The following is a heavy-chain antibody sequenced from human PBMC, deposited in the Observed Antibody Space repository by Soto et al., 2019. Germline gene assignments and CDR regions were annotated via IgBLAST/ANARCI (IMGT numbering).Heavy chain of an antibody. D-gene: IGHD6-13*01. CDR2: IYHSGST. V-gene: IGHV4-4*02. CDR3: ARAAMGGSSWPFDY. Sequence: QVQLQESGPGLVKPSGTLSLTCAVSGGSISSSNWWSWVRQPPGKGLEWIGEIYHSGSTNYNPSLNGRVTISVDKSKNQFPLKLSSVTAADTSVYYCARAAMGGSSWPFDYWGQGTLVTVSS. J-gene: IGHJ4*02. CDR1: GGSISSSNW.